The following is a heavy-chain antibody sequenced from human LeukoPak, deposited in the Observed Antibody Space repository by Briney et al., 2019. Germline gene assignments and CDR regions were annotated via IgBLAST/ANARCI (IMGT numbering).Heavy chain of an antibody. CDR2: IYYSGST. CDR1: GGSISSGGYY. CDR3: ARLGVDCGDYEETYAFDI. V-gene: IGHV4-31*03. J-gene: IGHJ3*02. D-gene: IGHD4-17*01. Sequence: SETLSLTCTVSGGSISSGGYYWSWIRQHPGKGLEWIGYIYYSGSTYYNPSLKSRVTISVDTSKNQFSLKLSSVTAADTAVYYCARLGVDCGDYEETYAFDIWGQGTMVTVSS.